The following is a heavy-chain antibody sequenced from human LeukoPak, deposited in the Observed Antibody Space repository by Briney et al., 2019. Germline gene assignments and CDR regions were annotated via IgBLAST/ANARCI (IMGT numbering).Heavy chain of an antibody. CDR2: VSGSGGTT. CDR3: AKDRNSSSWYGYYYYMDV. V-gene: IGHV3-23*01. Sequence: PGGSLRLSCPASGFTFSRYGMNWVRQAPGKGLEWVSTVSGSGGTTYYADSVKGRFTISRDNSKNTLYLQMNSLRAEDTAVYYCAKDRNSSSWYGYYYYMDVWGKGTTVTVSS. D-gene: IGHD6-13*01. CDR1: GFTFSRYG. J-gene: IGHJ6*03.